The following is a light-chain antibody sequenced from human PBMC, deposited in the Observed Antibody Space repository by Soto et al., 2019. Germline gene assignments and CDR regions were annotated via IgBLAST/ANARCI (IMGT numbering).Light chain of an antibody. CDR1: QSVSSN. Sequence: EIVMTQSPATLSVSPGERATLSCRASQSVSSNLAWYQQKPGQAPRLLIYGASTRATGIPARFSGSGSGTEFNLTISSLQSEDFSVYYCQQYNNWPQTFGEGTELEIK. V-gene: IGKV3-15*01. J-gene: IGKJ2*01. CDR3: QQYNNWPQT. CDR2: GAS.